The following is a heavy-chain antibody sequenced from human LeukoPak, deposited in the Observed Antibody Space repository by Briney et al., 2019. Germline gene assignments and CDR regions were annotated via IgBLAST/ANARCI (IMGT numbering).Heavy chain of an antibody. J-gene: IGHJ4*02. CDR3: ARENSENYDILTGYYVRGGGEYFDY. CDR1: GFTFSSYA. Sequence: GGSLRLSCAASGFTFSSYAMHWVRQAPGKGLEWVAVISNDGSNKYYADSVKGRFTISRDNSKNTLYLQMNSLRAEDTAVYYCARENSENYDILTGYYVRGGGEYFDYWGQGTLVTVSS. CDR2: ISNDGSNK. D-gene: IGHD3-9*01. V-gene: IGHV3-30*01.